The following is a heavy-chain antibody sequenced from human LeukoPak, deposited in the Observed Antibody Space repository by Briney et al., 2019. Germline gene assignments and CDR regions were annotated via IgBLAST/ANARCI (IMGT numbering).Heavy chain of an antibody. CDR2: IKSKTDGGTT. J-gene: IGHJ4*02. CDR1: GFTFSNAW. V-gene: IGHV3-15*01. CDR3: TTGIVGATLDY. D-gene: IGHD1-26*01. Sequence: GGSLRLSCAASGFTFSNAWMSWVRQAPGKGLEWVGRIKSKTDGGTTDYAAPVKGRFTISRDDSKNTLYLQMNSLKTEDPAVYYCTTGIVGATLDYWGQGTLVTISS.